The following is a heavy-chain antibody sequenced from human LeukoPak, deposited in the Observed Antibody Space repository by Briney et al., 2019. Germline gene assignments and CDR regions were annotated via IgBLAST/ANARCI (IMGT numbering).Heavy chain of an antibody. Sequence: GGSLRLSCAASGFTFSSYAMSWVRQAPGKGLEWVSAISGSGGSTYYADSVKGRFTISRDNSKNTLYLQMNSLRAEDTAVYYCANGQLLFALAPNTPDYWGQGTLVTVSS. D-gene: IGHD2-2*01. CDR1: GFTFSSYA. CDR2: ISGSGGST. J-gene: IGHJ4*02. V-gene: IGHV3-23*01. CDR3: ANGQLLFALAPNTPDY.